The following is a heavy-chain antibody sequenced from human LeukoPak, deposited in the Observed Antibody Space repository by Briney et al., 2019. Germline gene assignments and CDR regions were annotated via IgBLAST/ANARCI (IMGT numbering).Heavy chain of an antibody. CDR2: ITPGGGT. D-gene: IGHD5-24*01. V-gene: IGHV1-2*02. CDR3: ASDRYGDGFAHFDC. Sequence: ASVTVSCKASGYTFTYYAMHWVRQAPGQGLQWMGWITPGGGTNYPQKFQGRVAITWDTSITTAYMDLSRLTSDDTAVYYCASDRYGDGFAHFDCWGQGALVTVSS. J-gene: IGHJ4*02. CDR1: GYTFTYYA.